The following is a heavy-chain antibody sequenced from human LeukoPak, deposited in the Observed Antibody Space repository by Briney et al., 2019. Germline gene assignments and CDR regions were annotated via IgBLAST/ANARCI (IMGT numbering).Heavy chain of an antibody. CDR1: GGSISSGGYY. V-gene: IGHV4-31*03. J-gene: IGHJ4*02. D-gene: IGHD1-26*01. CDR2: IYYSGST. CDR3: ARGPGGSYYGDY. Sequence: ASETLSLTCTVPGGSISSGGYYWSWIRQHPGKGLEWIGYIYYSGSTYYNPSLKSRVTISVDTSKNQFSLKLSSVTAADTAVYYCARGPGGSYYGDYWGQGTLVTVSS.